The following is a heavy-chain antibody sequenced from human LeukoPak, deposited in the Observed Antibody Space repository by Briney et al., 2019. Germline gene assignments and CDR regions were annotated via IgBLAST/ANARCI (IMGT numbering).Heavy chain of an antibody. CDR2: ISSGGGST. J-gene: IGHJ4*02. V-gene: IGHV3-23*01. Sequence: PGGSLRLSCAASGFTFSNSAMSWVRQAPGQGLEWVSAISSGGGSTYYADSVKGRFTISRDNSKNTLYLQMNSLRVEDTAVYYCAKLTDYWGQGTLVPVSS. CDR3: AKLTDY. CDR1: GFTFSNSA.